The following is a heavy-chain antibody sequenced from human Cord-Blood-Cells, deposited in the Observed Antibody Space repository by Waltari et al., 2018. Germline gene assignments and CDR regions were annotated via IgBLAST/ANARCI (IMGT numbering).Heavy chain of an antibody. V-gene: IGHV4-34*01. CDR1: GGSFSGYY. D-gene: IGHD2-8*01. Sequence: QLQLQQWGAGLLKPSETLSLTCAVYGGSFSGYYWSWIRQPPGKGLEWIGEINHSGSTNYNPSLKSRVTISVDTSKNQFSLKLSSVTAADTAVYYCAREPGYCTNGVCYWSGYFQHWGQGTLVTVSS. CDR3: AREPGYCTNGVCYWSGYFQH. CDR2: INHSGST. J-gene: IGHJ1*01.